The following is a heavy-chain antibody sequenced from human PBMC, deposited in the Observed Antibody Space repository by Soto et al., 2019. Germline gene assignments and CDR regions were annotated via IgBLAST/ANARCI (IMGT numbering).Heavy chain of an antibody. CDR2: IYSTGNT. J-gene: IGHJ6*02. CDR3: RRSSRYSTDG. CDR1: GDSIRSSSY. Sequence: PSETLSLTCTVSGDSIRSSSYWGWIRQPPGKGLEWIGSIYSTGNTYYNPSLNSQVTISVDTSKNQFSLNVISVTAADTAGYYCRRSSRYSTDGWGQRTTVTVSS. D-gene: IGHD6-13*01. V-gene: IGHV4-39*01.